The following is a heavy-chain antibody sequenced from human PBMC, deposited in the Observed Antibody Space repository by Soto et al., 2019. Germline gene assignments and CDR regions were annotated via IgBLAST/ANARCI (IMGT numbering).Heavy chain of an antibody. V-gene: IGHV1-2*06. CDR2: ISPRNGDT. CDR3: ARNKLTSGIDYFDS. J-gene: IGHJ4*02. CDR1: GYIFTDYY. D-gene: IGHD5-12*01. Sequence: QVQLVQSRAEVKKPGASVKVSCKTSGYIFTDYYVHWVRQAPGQGLEWMGRISPRNGDTHYAQKFQGRVTMTRDTSTSSVYMEMKSPRSGDTAIFFCARNKLTSGIDYFDSWGQGTLVTVSS.